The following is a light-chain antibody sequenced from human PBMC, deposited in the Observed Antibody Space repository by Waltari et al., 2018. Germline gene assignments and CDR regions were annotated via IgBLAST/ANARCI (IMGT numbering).Light chain of an antibody. CDR2: KAS. J-gene: IGKJ4*01. CDR3: QQYNSYSLLS. CDR1: QSISNW. Sequence: DLQNTPSPSTLSSSVGDRCTIPCRARQSISNWLAWYQQKPGKAPKLLIYKASTLESGVPSRFSGRGSGTEFTLTISSLQPDDVATYYCQQYNSYSLLSFGGGTKVEIK. V-gene: IGKV1-5*03.